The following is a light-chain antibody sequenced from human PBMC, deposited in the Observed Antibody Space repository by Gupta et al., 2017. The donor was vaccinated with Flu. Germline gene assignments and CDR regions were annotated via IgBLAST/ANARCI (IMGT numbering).Light chain of an antibody. CDR2: AAS. J-gene: IGKJ1*01. V-gene: IGKV1-39*01. CDR3: QQSYSNPWT. Sequence: PMTPSPSSLSAYLGDRVTITCRATQTISNDLNWYQQKPGKAPELLIYAASSLQGGVPSRFSGSGSGTDFTLTISSLQPEDFATYYCQQSYSNPWTFGQGTKVEIK. CDR1: QTISND.